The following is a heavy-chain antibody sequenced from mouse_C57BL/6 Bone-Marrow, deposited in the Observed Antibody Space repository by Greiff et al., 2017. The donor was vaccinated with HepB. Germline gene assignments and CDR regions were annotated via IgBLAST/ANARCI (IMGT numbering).Heavy chain of an antibody. V-gene: IGHV1-18*01. CDR1: GYTFTDYN. J-gene: IGHJ1*03. Sequence: VQLQQSGPELVKPGASVKIPCKASGYTFTDYNMDWVKQSHGKSLEWIGDINPNNGGTIYNQKFKGKATLTVDKSSSTAYMELRSLTSEDSAVYFCARSGHGPGYFDVWGTGSTVTVSS. CDR3: ARSGHGPGYFDV. D-gene: IGHD3-1*01. CDR2: INPNNGGT.